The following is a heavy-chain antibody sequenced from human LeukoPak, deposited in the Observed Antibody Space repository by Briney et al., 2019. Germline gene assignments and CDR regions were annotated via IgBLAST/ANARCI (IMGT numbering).Heavy chain of an antibody. D-gene: IGHD4-17*01. CDR2: IYRSGSP. Sequence: SETLSLTCAVSGGSMSSDNWWSWVRQPPGKGLEWIGEIYRSGSPNYNPSLKSRVSMSVDKSKNQFSLRLSSVTAADTAVYYCARDDDYGAYDYWGQGTLVTVSS. V-gene: IGHV4-4*02. CDR1: GGSMSSDNW. J-gene: IGHJ4*02. CDR3: ARDDDYGAYDY.